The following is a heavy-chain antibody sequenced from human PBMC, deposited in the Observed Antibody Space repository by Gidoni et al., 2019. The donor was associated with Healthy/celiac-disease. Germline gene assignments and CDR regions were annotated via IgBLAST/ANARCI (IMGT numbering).Heavy chain of an antibody. Sequence: QVQLQQCVAGLLKSAETLSLTFPVYGGSFSGFHWSWPRQPPGKGVESIGDIDLSRSTTYDPSLKSQVTITVDTSTNQFTLKLSCVTDADTAVYYCARGGPGDGDYTLSPYYGMDVWGQGTTVTVSS. CDR1: GGSFSGFH. V-gene: IGHV4-34*01. J-gene: IGHJ6*02. CDR2: IDLSRST. D-gene: IGHD4-17*01. CDR3: ARGGPGDGDYTLSPYYGMDV.